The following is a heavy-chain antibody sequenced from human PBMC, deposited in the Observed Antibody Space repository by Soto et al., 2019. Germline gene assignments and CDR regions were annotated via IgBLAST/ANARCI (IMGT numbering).Heavy chain of an antibody. J-gene: IGHJ3*02. CDR2: ISGGGDGT. V-gene: IGHV3-23*01. D-gene: IGHD2-15*01. CDR1: GFTFGNYA. CDR3: AKKGLGSLATYCSTGDCHYAFDI. Sequence: VQLLESGGGLVQPGGSLRLSCAASGFTFGNYAMIWVRQAPGKGLEWVSTISGGGDGTHYADSVRGRFTISRENSRNTVYMQMNSQRTETQAVYYCAKKGLGSLATYCSTGDCHYAFDIWGQGTMVTVSS.